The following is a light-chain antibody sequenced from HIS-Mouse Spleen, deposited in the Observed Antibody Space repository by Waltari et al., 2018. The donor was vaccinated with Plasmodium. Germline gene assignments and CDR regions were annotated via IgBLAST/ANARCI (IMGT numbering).Light chain of an antibody. J-gene: IGLJ2*01. CDR1: NIGSKN. CDR2: RDS. V-gene: IGLV3-9*01. CDR3: QVWDSSTANVV. Sequence: SYELTQPLSVSVALGQTARITCGGNNIGSKNVHWYQQKPGQAPVLVIYRDSNRPSGIPERCSGSNSGNTATLTLSRAQAGDEADYYCQVWDSSTANVVFGGGTKLTVL.